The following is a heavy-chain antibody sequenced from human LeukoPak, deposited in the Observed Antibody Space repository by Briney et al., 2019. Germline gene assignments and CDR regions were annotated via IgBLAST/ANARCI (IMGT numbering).Heavy chain of an antibody. CDR3: TRGGRGSGSDYWYFDL. Sequence: SETLSLTCTVSGGSISSGGFYWSWIRQPPGKGLEWIGYIYDSGSTYYNPSLKSRVTMSVDTSKNQFSLKLNSVTAADTAVYYCTRGGRGSGSDYWYFDLWGRGTLVTVSS. D-gene: IGHD3-10*01. V-gene: IGHV4-31*03. CDR2: IYDSGST. J-gene: IGHJ2*01. CDR1: GGSISSGGFY.